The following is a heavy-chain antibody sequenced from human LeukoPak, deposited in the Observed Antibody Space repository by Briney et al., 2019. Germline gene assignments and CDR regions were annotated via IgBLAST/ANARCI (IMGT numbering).Heavy chain of an antibody. Sequence: SETLSLTCTVSGGSIISGDYYWSWIRQPPGKALEWIGYIYYRGNTYYNPSLKSRLTISVDTSKNQFSLKLSSVTAADTAVYYCARARGGDYDYVWQSYRYIPTFDYWGQGNLVTVSS. CDR3: ARARGGDYDYVWQSYRYIPTFDY. V-gene: IGHV4-30-4*01. J-gene: IGHJ4*02. CDR1: GGSIISGDYY. CDR2: IYYRGNT. D-gene: IGHD3-16*02.